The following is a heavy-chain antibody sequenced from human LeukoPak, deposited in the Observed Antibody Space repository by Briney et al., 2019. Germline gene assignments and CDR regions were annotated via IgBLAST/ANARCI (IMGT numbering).Heavy chain of an antibody. CDR1: GFTFSSYA. Sequence: PGGSLRLSCAASGFTFSSYAMHWVRQAPGKGLEWVAVISYDGSNKYYADSVKGRFTISRDNSKNTLYLQMNSLRAEDTAVYYCARGIESYQQNWFGPWGQGTLVTVSS. J-gene: IGHJ5*02. V-gene: IGHV3-30*04. CDR2: ISYDGSNK. CDR3: ARGIESYQQNWFGP. D-gene: IGHD1-26*01.